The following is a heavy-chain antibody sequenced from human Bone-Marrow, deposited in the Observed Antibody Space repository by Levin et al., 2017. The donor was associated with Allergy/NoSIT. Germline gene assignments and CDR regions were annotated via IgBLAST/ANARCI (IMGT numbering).Heavy chain of an antibody. CDR1: GFTFSSYG. Sequence: GGSLRLSCAASGFTFSSYGIHWVRQAPGKGLEWVAVISYDGSYKNYGDSVKGRFTISRDNSKNTLYLQMNSLRGEDTAVYYCATGSRKYSYSYMDVWGTAPTVTVSS. CDR3: ATGSRKYSYSYMDV. J-gene: IGHJ6*03. CDR2: ISYDGSYK. V-gene: IGHV3-30*03. D-gene: IGHD3-10*01.